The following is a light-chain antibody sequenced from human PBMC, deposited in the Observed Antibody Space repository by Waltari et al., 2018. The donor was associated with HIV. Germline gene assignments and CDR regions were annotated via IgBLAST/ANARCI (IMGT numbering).Light chain of an antibody. Sequence: QSVLTQPPSVSGAPGQTVTISCTGSTSNIGAGYDVHWYQQSPGRGPKLLIFGDNNRPSGVPGRFSGSESGTSASLAITGLQAEDEARYYCQSYDNSIGGPWVFGGGTTVTVL. CDR1: TSNIGAGYD. V-gene: IGLV1-40*01. CDR3: QSYDNSIGGPWV. J-gene: IGLJ3*02. CDR2: GDN.